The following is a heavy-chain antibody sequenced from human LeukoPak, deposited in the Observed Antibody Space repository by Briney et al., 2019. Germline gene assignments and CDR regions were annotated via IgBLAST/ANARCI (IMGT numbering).Heavy chain of an antibody. CDR2: ISSSSSYI. Sequence: GGSLRLSCAASGFTFSSYSMNWVRQAPGKGLEWVSSISSSSSYIYYADSVKGRFTISRDNAKNSLYLQMNSLRAEDTAVYYCARGVVAATFYYYMDVWGKGTTVTVSS. CDR1: GFTFSSYS. CDR3: ARGVVAATFYYYMDV. V-gene: IGHV3-21*01. J-gene: IGHJ6*03. D-gene: IGHD2-15*01.